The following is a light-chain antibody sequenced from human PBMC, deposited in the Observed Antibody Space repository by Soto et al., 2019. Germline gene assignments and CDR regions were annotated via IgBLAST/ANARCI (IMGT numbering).Light chain of an antibody. Sequence: QSVLTQPPSASGSPGQSVTISCTGASSDVGGYNYVSWYQQHPGEAPKLMIYEVSKRPSGVPDRFSGSKSGNTASRTVSGLQAEDEADYFCSSYAGNGYVLGTGTKVTVL. J-gene: IGLJ1*01. V-gene: IGLV2-8*01. CDR3: SSYAGNGYV. CDR2: EVS. CDR1: SSDVGGYNY.